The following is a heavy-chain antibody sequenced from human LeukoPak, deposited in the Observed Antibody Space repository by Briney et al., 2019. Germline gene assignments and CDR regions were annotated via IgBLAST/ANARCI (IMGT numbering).Heavy chain of an antibody. CDR1: GFTFSSYA. CDR2: ISYDGSNK. D-gene: IGHD6-6*01. V-gene: IGHV3-30-3*01. CDR3: ARDGRGAARRAFDY. J-gene: IGHJ4*02. Sequence: GGSLRLSCAASGFTFSSYAMRWVRQAPGKGLEWVAVISYDGSNKYYADSVKGRFTISRDNSKNTLYLQMNSLRAEDTAVYYCARDGRGAARRAFDYWGQGTLVTVSS.